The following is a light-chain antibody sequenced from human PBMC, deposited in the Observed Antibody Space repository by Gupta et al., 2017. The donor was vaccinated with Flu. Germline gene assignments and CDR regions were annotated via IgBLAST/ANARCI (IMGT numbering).Light chain of an antibody. V-gene: IGKV3-11*01. Sequence: EIELTQSPATLSLSPGERAKLSCRASQSVSTYLAWYQKKPGQAPRLLIYDASNRATGSPARFSGSGSGTDFTLTISSLEPEDFAVYYCQKRSNWPPYTFGQGTRLEI. J-gene: IGKJ2*01. CDR2: DAS. CDR1: QSVSTY. CDR3: QKRSNWPPYT.